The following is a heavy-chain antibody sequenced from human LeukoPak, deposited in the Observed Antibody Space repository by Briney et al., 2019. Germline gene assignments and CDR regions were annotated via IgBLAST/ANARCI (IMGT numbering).Heavy chain of an antibody. Sequence: PSETLSLTCAVYGGSFSGYSWTWIRQPPGKELEWIAEINHSGSTDYNPSLQSRVSISLDTSKNQFSLKVTSVTAADTAVYYCARVRLPPYYYYFYYMDVWGTGTTVTVSS. J-gene: IGHJ6*03. V-gene: IGHV4-34*01. CDR3: ARVRLPPYYYYFYYMDV. D-gene: IGHD5-18*01. CDR2: INHSGST. CDR1: GGSFSGYS.